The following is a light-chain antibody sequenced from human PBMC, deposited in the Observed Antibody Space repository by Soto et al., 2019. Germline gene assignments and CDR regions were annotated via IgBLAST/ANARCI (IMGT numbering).Light chain of an antibody. CDR2: GAS. Sequence: EIVLTQSPGTPSLSPGERATLSCRASQSVSSSYLAWYQQKPGQAPRLLIYGASSRATGIPDRFSGSGSGTDFTPTISRLEPQDFAVYYCQQYGSSPPITFGQGTRVEIK. V-gene: IGKV3-20*01. CDR1: QSVSSSY. J-gene: IGKJ5*01. CDR3: QQYGSSPPIT.